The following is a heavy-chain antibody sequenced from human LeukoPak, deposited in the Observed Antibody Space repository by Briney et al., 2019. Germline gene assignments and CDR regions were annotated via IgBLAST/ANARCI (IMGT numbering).Heavy chain of an antibody. CDR1: GVTHRSYT. CDR2: IRGRGGGT. J-gene: IGHJ5*02. V-gene: IGHV3-23*01. D-gene: IGHD3-10*01. Sequence: GGSLRLSPAPSGVTHRSYTMSWGRETPGERREWVSAIRGRGGGTYYTDSLKGGFTPSRDTTTNTLFLQMNSPRAEATAVYYCAKDGVYYFGWWSYSMLCFDPWGQGTLVTVSS. CDR3: AKDGVYYFGWWSYSMLCFDP.